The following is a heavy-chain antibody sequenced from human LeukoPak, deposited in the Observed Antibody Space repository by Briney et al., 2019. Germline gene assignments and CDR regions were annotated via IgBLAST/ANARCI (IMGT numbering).Heavy chain of an antibody. D-gene: IGHD3-10*01. CDR2: ISYDGSNK. CDR3: AKELLWFGGSYFDY. CDR1: GFTFSSYG. Sequence: PGRSLRLSCAASGFTFSSYGMHWVRQAPGKGLEWVAVISYDGSNKYYADSVKGRFTISRDNSKNTLYLQMNSLRAEDTAVYYCAKELLWFGGSYFDYWGQGTLVTVSS. J-gene: IGHJ4*02. V-gene: IGHV3-30*18.